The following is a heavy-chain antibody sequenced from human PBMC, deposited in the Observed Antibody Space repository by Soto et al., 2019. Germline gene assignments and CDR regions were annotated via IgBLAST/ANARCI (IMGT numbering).Heavy chain of an antibody. CDR1: GFTFSSYG. Sequence: QVQLVESGGGVVQPGRSLRLSCAVSGFTFSSYGMHWVRQAPGKGLECVAFISYDGSNDYYADSVRGRFTVSRDSSKNAINLQMTDLRAEDTAIYNCANDHTKAKDRGWKGAPSDRGQGTLVSVTS. CDR3: ANDHTKAKDRGWKGAPSD. J-gene: IGHJ4*02. V-gene: IGHV3-30*18. D-gene: IGHD6-19*01. CDR2: ISYDGSND.